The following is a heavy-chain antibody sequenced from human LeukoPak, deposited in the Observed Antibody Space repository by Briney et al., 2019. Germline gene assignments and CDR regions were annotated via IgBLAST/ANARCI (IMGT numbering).Heavy chain of an antibody. J-gene: IGHJ2*01. CDR2: INPNSGGT. D-gene: IGHD6-19*01. Sequence: ASVKVSCKASGYTFTGYYMHWVRQAPGQGLEWMGWINPNSGGTNYAQKFQGRVTMTRDTSISTAYMELSRLRSDDTAVYYCARDRDSSGWYLLSCDLWGRGTLVTVSS. CDR3: ARDRDSSGWYLLSCDL. V-gene: IGHV1-2*02. CDR1: GYTFTGYY.